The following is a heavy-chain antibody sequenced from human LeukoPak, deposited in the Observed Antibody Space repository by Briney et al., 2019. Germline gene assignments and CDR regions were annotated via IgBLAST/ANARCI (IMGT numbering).Heavy chain of an antibody. Sequence: GGSLRLSCAASGFTFSDYYMSWIRQAPGEGLEWVSYISGSSKYINYADSVKGRFTISRDNAKNSLYLQMNSLRAEDTAVYYCARGNRPPDYWGQGTLVTVSS. V-gene: IGHV3-11*06. CDR2: ISGSSKYI. CDR3: ARGNRPPDY. J-gene: IGHJ4*02. CDR1: GFTFSDYY.